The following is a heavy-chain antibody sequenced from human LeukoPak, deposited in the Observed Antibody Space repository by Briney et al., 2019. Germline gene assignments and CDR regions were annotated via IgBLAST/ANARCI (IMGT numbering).Heavy chain of an antibody. CDR3: ARLYYYDSSGYYSNWFDP. CDR1: GGTFSSYA. D-gene: IGHD3-22*01. Sequence: SVKVSCKASGGTFSSYAISWVRQAPGQGLEWMGRIIPIFGTANYAQKFQGRVTITADKSTSTAYMELSSLRSEDTAVYYRARLYYYDSSGYYSNWFDPWGQGTLVTVSS. V-gene: IGHV1-69*06. CDR2: IIPIFGTA. J-gene: IGHJ5*02.